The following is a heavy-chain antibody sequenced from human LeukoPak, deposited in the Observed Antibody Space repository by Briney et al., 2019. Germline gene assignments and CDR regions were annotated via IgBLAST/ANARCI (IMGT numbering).Heavy chain of an antibody. D-gene: IGHD6-13*01. CDR3: ARGLSAAVLLWFDP. Sequence: PSETLSLTCAVYGGSFSGYYWSWIRQPPGKGLEWIGEINHSGSTNYNPSLKSRVTISVDTSKNQFSLKLSSVTAADTAVYYCARGLSAAVLLWFDPWGQGTLVTVSS. V-gene: IGHV4-34*01. CDR2: INHSGST. CDR1: GGSFSGYY. J-gene: IGHJ5*02.